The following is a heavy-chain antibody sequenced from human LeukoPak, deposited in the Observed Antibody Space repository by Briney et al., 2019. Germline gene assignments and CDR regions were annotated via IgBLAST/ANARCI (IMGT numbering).Heavy chain of an antibody. CDR1: GGSISSGGYY. CDR2: IYYSGST. V-gene: IGHV4-31*03. J-gene: IGHJ4*02. CDR3: ARGYDILTGYPIFDY. Sequence: SETLSLTCTVSGGSISSGGYYWSWIRQHPGKGLEWIGYIYYSGSTYYNPSLKSRVTISVDTSKNQFSLKLSSVTAADTAVYYCARGYDILTGYPIFDYWGQGTLVTVSS. D-gene: IGHD3-9*01.